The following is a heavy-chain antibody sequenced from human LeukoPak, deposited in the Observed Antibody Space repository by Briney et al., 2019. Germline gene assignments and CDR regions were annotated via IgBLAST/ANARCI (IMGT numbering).Heavy chain of an antibody. D-gene: IGHD1-26*01. V-gene: IGHV1-8*01. CDR2: MNPNTANT. CDR1: GYTFSSYD. Sequence: GASVKVSCKASGYTFSSYDINWVRQATGQGLEWMGWMNPNTANTGYAPKFQGRVTMTRNTSISTAYMELSSLRSEDTAVYYCAIGSQLNWFDPWGQGTLVTVSS. J-gene: IGHJ5*02. CDR3: AIGSQLNWFDP.